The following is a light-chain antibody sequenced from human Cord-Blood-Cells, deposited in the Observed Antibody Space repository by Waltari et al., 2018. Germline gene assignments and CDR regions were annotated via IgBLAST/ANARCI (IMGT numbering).Light chain of an antibody. CDR1: QSISSY. V-gene: IGKV1-39*01. J-gene: IGKJ4*01. CDR3: QQSYSTPLT. Sequence: DIQMTQSPSSLSASVGDRVTITCRASQSISSYLNWDQQKPGKSPKLLIYAASSLQSGVPSRFSCSGSGTDFTLTISSLQPEDFATYYCQQSYSTPLTFGGGTKVEIK. CDR2: AAS.